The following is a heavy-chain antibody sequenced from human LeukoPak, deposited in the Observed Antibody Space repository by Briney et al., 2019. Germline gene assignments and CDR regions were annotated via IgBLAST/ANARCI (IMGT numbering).Heavy chain of an antibody. D-gene: IGHD3-16*01. CDR1: GFTFSTYS. J-gene: IGHJ6*02. CDR3: ARGGGLDV. CDR2: IGTSSNFI. V-gene: IGHV3-21*01. Sequence: GGSLRLSCAASGFTFSTYSMNWVRQAPGKGLEWVSSIGTSSNFIYYADSVKGRFTISRDNAKNSLYLQMNSLGAEDTAVYYCARGGGLDVWGQGATVTVSS.